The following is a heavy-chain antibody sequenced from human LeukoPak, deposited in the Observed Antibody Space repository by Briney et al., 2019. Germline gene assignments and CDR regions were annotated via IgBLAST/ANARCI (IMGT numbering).Heavy chain of an antibody. V-gene: IGHV3-23*01. Sequence: GGSLRLSCAASGFTFSSYAMSWVRQAPGKGLEWVSAISGGGGSTYYADSVKGRFTISRDNSKNTLYLQMNSLRAEDTAVYYCAKDSGSWYHRGSSDYWGQGTLVTVSS. CDR2: ISGGGGST. D-gene: IGHD6-13*01. J-gene: IGHJ4*02. CDR3: AKDSGSWYHRGSSDY. CDR1: GFTFSSYA.